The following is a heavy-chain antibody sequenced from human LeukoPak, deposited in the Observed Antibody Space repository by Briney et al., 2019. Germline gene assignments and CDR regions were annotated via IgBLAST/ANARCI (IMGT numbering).Heavy chain of an antibody. V-gene: IGHV1-2*02. CDR1: GYTFTGYY. J-gene: IGHJ2*01. CDR3: ARDSCGGGGCHFWYFDL. CDR2: INPTSGGT. Sequence: ASVKVPCKASGYTFTGYYLHWVRQAPGQGLEWMGWINPTSGGTNYAQKFQGRVTMTRDTSISTASMELSRLKYEDTAVYYCARDSCGGGGCHFWYFDLWGRGTLVTVSS. D-gene: IGHD6-19*01.